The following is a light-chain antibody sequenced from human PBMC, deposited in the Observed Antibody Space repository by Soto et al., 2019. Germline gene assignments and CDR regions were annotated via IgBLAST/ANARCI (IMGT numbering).Light chain of an antibody. Sequence: QSVLTQPPSVSGAPGQRVTISCSGSSSNIGSYTVNWYQQLPGTAPKLLIYNNYQRPSGVPDRFSGSKAGTSASLAISGLQSEDEADYFCAAWDDTLNAYYVFGTGTKVTVL. V-gene: IGLV1-44*01. J-gene: IGLJ1*01. CDR2: NNY. CDR1: SSNIGSYT. CDR3: AAWDDTLNAYYV.